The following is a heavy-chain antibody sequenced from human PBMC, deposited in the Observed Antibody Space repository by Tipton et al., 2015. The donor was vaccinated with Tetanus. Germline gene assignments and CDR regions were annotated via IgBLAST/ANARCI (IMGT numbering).Heavy chain of an antibody. D-gene: IGHD2-15*01. V-gene: IGHV4-31*03. J-gene: IGHJ4*02. Sequence: TLSLTCTVSCGSISSGGYYWSWIRQHPGKGLEWIGYISYRGSTYYNPSLKSRVTISVDTSKNQFSLKLSSVTAADTAVYYCARGRVSWDIVVVVAAWLDYWGQGTLVTVSS. CDR1: CGSISSGGYY. CDR2: ISYRGST. CDR3: ARGRVSWDIVVVVAAWLDY.